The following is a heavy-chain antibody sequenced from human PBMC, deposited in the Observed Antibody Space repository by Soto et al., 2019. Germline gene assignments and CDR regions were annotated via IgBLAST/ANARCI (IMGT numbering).Heavy chain of an antibody. Sequence: QVQLVESGGGVVQPGRSLRLSCAASGFTFSSYGMHWVRQAPGKGLEWVALRWYDGSNKYYADSVKGRFTISRDNSKNRLYLPRNSRRAEDKAVYYCARDQGAYAEYFQHWGQGTLVTVSS. CDR3: ARDQGAYAEYFQH. D-gene: IGHD1-26*01. J-gene: IGHJ1*01. V-gene: IGHV3-33*01. CDR2: RWYDGSNK. CDR1: GFTFSSYG.